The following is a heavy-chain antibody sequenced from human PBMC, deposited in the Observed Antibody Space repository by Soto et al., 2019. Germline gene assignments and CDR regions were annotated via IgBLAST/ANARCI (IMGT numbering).Heavy chain of an antibody. CDR2: ISAGGGKT. V-gene: IGHV3-23*01. J-gene: IGHJ4*02. Sequence: EVQLLESGGGLVQPGGSLRLSCAASGFTFSTYAMGWARQAPGKGLEWVSSISAGGGKTYYADSVKGRFTISRDNSKNTLYLKMSSLRAEDTAIYYCAKGRYDDISGYGDCWGQGTLVTVSS. D-gene: IGHD3-22*01. CDR3: AKGRYDDISGYGDC. CDR1: GFTFSTYA.